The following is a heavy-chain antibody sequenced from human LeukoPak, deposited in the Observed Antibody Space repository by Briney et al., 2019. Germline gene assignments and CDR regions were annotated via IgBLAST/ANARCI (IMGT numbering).Heavy chain of an antibody. CDR3: ARDFRAGGHSYGYDF. CDR2: IYYSGST. V-gene: IGHV4-59*01. Sequence: PSETLSLTCTVSGGSISSYYWNWIRQPPGKGLEWIGNIYYSGSTNYNPSLKSRVTISLDTSKNQFSLKLTSLTAADTAVYYCARDFRAGGHSYGYDFWGQGTLVTVSS. CDR1: GGSISSYY. D-gene: IGHD5-18*01. J-gene: IGHJ4*02.